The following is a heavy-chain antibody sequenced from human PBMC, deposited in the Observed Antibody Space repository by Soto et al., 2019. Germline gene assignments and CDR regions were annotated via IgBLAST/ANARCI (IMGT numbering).Heavy chain of an antibody. J-gene: IGHJ4*02. CDR2: TYYRSRWYN. CDR1: GDSVSSNIAA. Sequence: SQTLSLTCAISGDSVSSNIAAWNWIRQSPSRGLEWLGRTYYRSRWYNEYADSVKGRFTISRDNSKNTLYLQMNSLRAEDTAVYYCAKGRDIVVVVAADYFDYWGQGTQVTVSS. D-gene: IGHD2-15*01. V-gene: IGHV6-1*01. CDR3: AKGRDIVVVVAADYFDY.